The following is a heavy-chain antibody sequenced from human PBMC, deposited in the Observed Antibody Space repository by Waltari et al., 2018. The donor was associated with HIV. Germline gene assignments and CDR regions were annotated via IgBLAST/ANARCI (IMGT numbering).Heavy chain of an antibody. V-gene: IGHV3-23*01. CDR2: HSGACGST. Sequence: EVHLLESGGGLVQPGGSLRLSCAASGFAFNSYGMNWVRQPPGRRRYGGSGHSGACGSTYYADAVKGLFTISRDSFNNTLYLHMTSLRAEDTALYFCAKSPRAAPYYFDSWGQGTQVTVSS. D-gene: IGHD6-13*01. CDR1: GFAFNSYG. J-gene: IGHJ4*02. CDR3: AKSPRAAPYYFDS.